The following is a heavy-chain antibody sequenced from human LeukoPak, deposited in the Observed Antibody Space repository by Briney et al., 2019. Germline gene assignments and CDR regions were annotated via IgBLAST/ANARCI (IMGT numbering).Heavy chain of an antibody. CDR3: AIGSYCSGGSCYPLFDY. V-gene: IGHV3-53*01. J-gene: IGHJ4*02. CDR1: GFTVNNNY. D-gene: IGHD2-15*01. Sequence: GGSLRLSCAASGFTVNNNYMNWVRQAPGKGLEWVSGIYGDGSTYYADSVKGRFAISRDSSKNTLFLQMNSLRAEDTAVYYCAIGSYCSGGSCYPLFDYWGRGTLVTVSS. CDR2: IYGDGST.